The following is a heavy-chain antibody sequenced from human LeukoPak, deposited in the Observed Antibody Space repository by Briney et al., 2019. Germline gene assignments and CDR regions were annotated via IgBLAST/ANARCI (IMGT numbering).Heavy chain of an antibody. Sequence: GESLRISCKGSGYNFASYWISWVRQMPGKGLEWMGKIDPSDSYTNYSPSFQGHVTISADKSTSTAYLQWSSLKASDTAMYYCASRYGSGTFYTLDPWGQGTLVIVPS. D-gene: IGHD3-10*01. CDR2: IDPSDSYT. J-gene: IGHJ5*02. CDR1: GYNFASYW. CDR3: ASRYGSGTFYTLDP. V-gene: IGHV5-10-1*01.